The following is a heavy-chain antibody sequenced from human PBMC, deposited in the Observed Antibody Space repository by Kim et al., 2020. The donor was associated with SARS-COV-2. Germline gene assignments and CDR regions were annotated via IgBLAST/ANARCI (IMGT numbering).Heavy chain of an antibody. J-gene: IGHJ4*02. CDR3: IHIQERLFDY. Sequence: SGPTLVKPTQTLTLTCTFSGFSLSTSGVGVGWVRQPPGKALEWLALIYWDDAERYSPSLKSGLAITKDTSKNQVVLTMTNMDPVDTATYFCIHIQERLFDYWGQGTLVTVSS. CDR1: GFSLSTSGVG. V-gene: IGHV2-5*02. D-gene: IGHD2-21*02. CDR2: IYWDDAE.